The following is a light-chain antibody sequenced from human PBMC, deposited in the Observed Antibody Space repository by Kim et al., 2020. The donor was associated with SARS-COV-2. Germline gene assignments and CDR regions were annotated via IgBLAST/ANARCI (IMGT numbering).Light chain of an antibody. Sequence: DIQMTQSPSSLSASVGDRVTITCRASQTIRSYLNWYQQKAGKVPKLLIYTASNLQSGVPSRFSGSGSGTDFTLTISSLQPEDFATYYCQQSYSTPWTFGQGTKVYIK. V-gene: IGKV1-39*01. J-gene: IGKJ1*01. CDR1: QTIRSY. CDR2: TAS. CDR3: QQSYSTPWT.